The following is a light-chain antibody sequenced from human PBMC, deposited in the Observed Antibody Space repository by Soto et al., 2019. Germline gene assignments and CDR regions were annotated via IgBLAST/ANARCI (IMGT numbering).Light chain of an antibody. CDR3: QQYVSSPQT. CDR1: QKVSSSY. CDR2: GAS. Sequence: ETVLTQSPCTLSLSPGERATLSCRAGQKVSSSYLAWDQQKPGQAPRLLIYGASNRATGIPDRFSGSGSGTDFTLTISRLEPEDFAIYFCQQYVSSPQTFGQGTKVDI. V-gene: IGKV3-20*01. J-gene: IGKJ1*01.